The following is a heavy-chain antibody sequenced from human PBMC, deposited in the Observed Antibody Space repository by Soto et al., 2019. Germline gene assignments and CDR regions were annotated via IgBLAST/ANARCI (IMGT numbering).Heavy chain of an antibody. J-gene: IGHJ4*02. Sequence: SGPTLVNPTQTLTLTCTFSGFSLSTSGMCVSWIRQPPGKALEWLARIDWDDDKYYSTSLKTRLTISKDTSKNQVVLTMTNMDPVDTATYYCARTKSPIAARPVFDYWGQGTLVTVSS. CDR2: IDWDDDK. D-gene: IGHD6-6*01. CDR1: GFSLSTSGMC. CDR3: ARTKSPIAARPVFDY. V-gene: IGHV2-70*11.